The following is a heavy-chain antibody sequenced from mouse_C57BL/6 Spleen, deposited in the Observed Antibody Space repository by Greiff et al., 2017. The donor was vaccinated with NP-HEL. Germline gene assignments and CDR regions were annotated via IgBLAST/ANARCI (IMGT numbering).Heavy chain of an antibody. Sequence: VQLQQPGAELVRPGTSVKLSCKASGYTFTSYWMHWVKQRPGQGLEWIGVIDPSDSYTNYNQKFKGKATLTVDTSSSTAYMQLSSLTSEDSAVYYCAREGTAPFDYWGQGTTLTVSS. J-gene: IGHJ2*01. CDR1: GYTFTSYW. D-gene: IGHD4-1*01. CDR3: AREGTAPFDY. V-gene: IGHV1-59*01. CDR2: IDPSDSYT.